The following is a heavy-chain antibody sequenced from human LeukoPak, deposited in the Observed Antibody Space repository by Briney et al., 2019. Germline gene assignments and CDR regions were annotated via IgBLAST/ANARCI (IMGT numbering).Heavy chain of an antibody. CDR1: GYMFSGYG. CDR2: IWFDGSRR. J-gene: IGHJ3*02. Sequence: PGGSLRLSCAASGYMFSGYGMHWVRQAPGKGLEWAAVIWFDGSRRYYADSVKGRFTISRDDSKSTLYLEMNSLRAEDTAVYYCARFYGDYLAFDIWGQGTTVTVSS. V-gene: IGHV3-33*01. CDR3: ARFYGDYLAFDI. D-gene: IGHD4-17*01.